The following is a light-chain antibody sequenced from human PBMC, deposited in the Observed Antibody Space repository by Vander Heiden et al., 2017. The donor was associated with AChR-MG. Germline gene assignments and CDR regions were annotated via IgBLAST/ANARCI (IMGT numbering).Light chain of an antibody. CDR1: QSVSSSY. CDR2: GAA. J-gene: IGKJ1*01. Sequence: EIVLTQSPATLSLSPGERATLFCRASQSVSSSYLAWYQQKPGQAPRLLIYGAASRATGIADRFSGSGSGTDFTLTISRLEPEDSAVYFCQRFDNNSPWTFGQGTKVEIK. CDR3: QRFDNNSPWT. V-gene: IGKV3-20*01.